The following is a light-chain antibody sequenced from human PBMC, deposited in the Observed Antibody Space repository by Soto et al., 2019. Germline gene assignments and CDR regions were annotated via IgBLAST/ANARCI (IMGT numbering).Light chain of an antibody. CDR3: QQYEIAPKT. CDR2: GAS. Sequence: EIVLTQSPGTLSLSPGERATLSCRASQTVVSNHLAWYQQKPGQAPRLLIYGASSRATGIPDRFSGSGSGTDFTLSISRLEPEDFAVYYCQQYEIAPKTFGQGTKVDI. V-gene: IGKV3-20*01. CDR1: QTVVSNH. J-gene: IGKJ1*01.